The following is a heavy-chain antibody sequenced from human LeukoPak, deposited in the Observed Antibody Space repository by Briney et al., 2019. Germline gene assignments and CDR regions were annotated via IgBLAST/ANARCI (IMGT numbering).Heavy chain of an antibody. V-gene: IGHV4-38-2*02. CDR1: GYSISSGDY. CDR2: INHGGST. CDR3: ARVGYRYGYAGEMYYYYMDV. J-gene: IGHJ6*03. D-gene: IGHD5-18*01. Sequence: SETLSLTCTVSGYSISSGDYWGWIRQPPGKGLEWIGEINHGGSTNYNPSLKSRVTISVDTSKNQFSLKLSSVTAADTAVYYCARVGYRYGYAGEMYYYYMDVWGKGTPVTVSS.